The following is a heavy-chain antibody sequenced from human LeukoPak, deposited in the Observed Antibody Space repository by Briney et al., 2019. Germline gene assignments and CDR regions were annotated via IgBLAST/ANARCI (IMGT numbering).Heavy chain of an antibody. Sequence: GGSRRLSCAASGFIFSDYGMNWVRQVPGKGLEWLTFIQHDGSNKFYAESVKGRFTISRDMSKNTLYLQMNSLTLEDTAIYYCTKGKVAYYTDRWSGLFDTWGQGTLVSVSS. CDR2: IQHDGSNK. V-gene: IGHV3-30*02. CDR1: GFIFSDYG. J-gene: IGHJ5*02. D-gene: IGHD1-26*01. CDR3: TKGKVAYYTDRWSGLFDT.